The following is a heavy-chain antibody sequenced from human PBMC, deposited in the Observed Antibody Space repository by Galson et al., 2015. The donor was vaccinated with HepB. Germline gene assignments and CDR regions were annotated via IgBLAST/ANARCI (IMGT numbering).Heavy chain of an antibody. CDR3: ARETLILNAFDI. Sequence: SLRLSCAASGFAFPTYWMTWVRQAPGKGLEWVANIKQDGTEKNYVDSVKGRFTISRDNSKNSLYLQMNSLRAEDTAVYYCARETLILNAFDIWGQGTMLTVSS. CDR1: GFAFPTYW. D-gene: IGHD2-21*01. V-gene: IGHV3-7*01. J-gene: IGHJ3*02. CDR2: IKQDGTEK.